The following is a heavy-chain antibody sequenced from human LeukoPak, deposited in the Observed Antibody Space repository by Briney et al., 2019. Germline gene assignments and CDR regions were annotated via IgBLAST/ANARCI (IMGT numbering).Heavy chain of an antibody. CDR2: ISANNDNT. J-gene: IGHJ2*01. CDR3: ARGPRFGDTVWYFDL. D-gene: IGHD3-10*01. Sequence: ASVKVSCKASFYTFTGYGFSWVRQAPGQGLEWMGWISANNDNTNYAQKLRGRVTMTTDTSTSTAYMELRSLRSNDTAVYYCARGPRFGDTVWYFDLWGRGTLVTVSS. V-gene: IGHV1-18*01. CDR1: FYTFTGYG.